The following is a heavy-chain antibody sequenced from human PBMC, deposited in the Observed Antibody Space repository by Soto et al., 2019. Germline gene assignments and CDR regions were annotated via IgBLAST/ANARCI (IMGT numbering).Heavy chain of an antibody. V-gene: IGHV3-30*03. D-gene: IGHD3-10*01. Sequence: GGSLRLSCAASGFTFSSYGMHWVRQAPGKGLEWVAVISYDGSNKYYADSVKGRFTISRDNSKNTLYLQMNSLRAEDTAVYYCNTMVRGVNWGQGTLVTVSS. CDR1: GFTFSSYG. CDR2: ISYDGSNK. CDR3: NTMVRGVN. J-gene: IGHJ4*02.